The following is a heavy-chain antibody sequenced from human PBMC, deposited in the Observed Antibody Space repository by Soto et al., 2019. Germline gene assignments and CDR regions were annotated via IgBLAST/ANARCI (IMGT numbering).Heavy chain of an antibody. CDR2: VYHSGST. J-gene: IGHJ4*02. Sequence: PSETLSLTCIVSGGSMRNYYCNWIRQPPGRGLEWIGYVYHSGSTNYNPSLKSRVSMSVDVSRNHFSLTLHSVTAADTAVYFCTSSYSTSSSPDYWGQGTLVTVSS. V-gene: IGHV4-59*01. CDR3: TSSYSTSSSPDY. CDR1: GGSMRNYY. D-gene: IGHD6-6*01.